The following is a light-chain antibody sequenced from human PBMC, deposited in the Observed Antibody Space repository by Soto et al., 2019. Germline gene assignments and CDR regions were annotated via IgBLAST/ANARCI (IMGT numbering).Light chain of an antibody. V-gene: IGLV7-46*01. CDR3: LLSYTGVGA. CDR1: TGTVTTDHF. J-gene: IGLJ2*01. CDR2: DTT. Sequence: QAVVTQEPSLTVSPGGTVTLTCGSSTGTVTTDHFPYWFQQKPGQAPRTLIYDTTDKHSWTPARFSGSLFGGKAALTLSGAQPEDEPDYYCLLSYTGVGAFGGGTKLTVL.